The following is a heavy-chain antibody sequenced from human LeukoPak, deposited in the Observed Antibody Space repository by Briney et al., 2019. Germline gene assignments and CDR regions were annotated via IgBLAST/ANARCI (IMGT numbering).Heavy chain of an antibody. CDR1: GGSISNYY. D-gene: IGHD5-18*01. CDR3: ARVSGYSYGCFDY. CDR2: IYSSGST. J-gene: IGHJ4*02. Sequence: SETLSLTCTVFGGSISNYYWSWIRQPAGKWLEWIGRIYSSGSTNYNPSLKSRVTLSVDTSKNQFSLKLSSVTAADTAVYYCARVSGYSYGCFDYWGQGTLVTVSS. V-gene: IGHV4-4*07.